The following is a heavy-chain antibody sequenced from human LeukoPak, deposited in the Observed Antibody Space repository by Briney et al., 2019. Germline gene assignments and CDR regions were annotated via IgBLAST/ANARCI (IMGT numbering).Heavy chain of an antibody. D-gene: IGHD2-2*01. CDR2: VYTSGST. V-gene: IGHV4-4*07. J-gene: IGHJ4*02. Sequence: SETLSLTCTVSGGSISSYYWSWIRQPAGKGLEWIGRVYTSGSTNYNPSLKSRVTMSVDTSKNQFSLKLSSVTAEDTAVYYCAKEGQLGYCSSTSCPGEFDYWGQGTLVTVSS. CDR1: GGSISSYY. CDR3: AKEGQLGYCSSTSCPGEFDY.